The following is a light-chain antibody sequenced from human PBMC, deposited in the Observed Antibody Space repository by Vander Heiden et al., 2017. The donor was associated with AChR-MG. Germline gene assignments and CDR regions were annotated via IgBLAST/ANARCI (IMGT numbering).Light chain of an antibody. CDR2: AAS. CDR3: QQDYNYPIT. V-gene: IGKV1-6*01. J-gene: IGKJ5*01. CDR1: QAIRNE. Sequence: AIQMTQSPSSLSASVGDRVTITCRTSQAIRNELGWYQQKPGKAPKLLIYAASSLQSGVPSMFSGSGSGTDFTLTISSLQPEDFATYYCQQDYNYPITFGQGTRLEIK.